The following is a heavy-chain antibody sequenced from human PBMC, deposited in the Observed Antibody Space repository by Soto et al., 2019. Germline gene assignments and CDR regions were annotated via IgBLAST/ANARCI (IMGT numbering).Heavy chain of an antibody. CDR3: ARRQPMLVLDT. CDR2: ISSRASYT. CDR1: GFNFSNYY. J-gene: IGHJ5*02. Sequence: QLVEIGGGLVNPGESLRLSCAASGFNFSNYYMAWVRQAPGKGLEWISYISSRASYTKYADSGEGRFTVSRDNANGSLYLQMNSLRVEDTGIYSCARRQPMLVLDTWGQGTLVTVSS. V-gene: IGHV3-11*06. D-gene: IGHD3-10*01.